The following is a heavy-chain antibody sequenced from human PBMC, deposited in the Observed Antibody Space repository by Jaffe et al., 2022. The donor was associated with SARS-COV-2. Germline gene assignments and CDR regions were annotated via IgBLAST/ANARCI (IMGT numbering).Heavy chain of an antibody. CDR1: GFTFSSYG. CDR3: AKDRGMGYYFDY. CDR2: ISYDGSNK. D-gene: IGHD3-16*01. Sequence: QVQLVESGGGVVQPGRSLRLSCAASGFTFSSYGMHWVRQAPGKGLEWVAVISYDGSNKYYADSVKGRFTISRDNSKNTLYLQMNSLRAEDTAVYYCAKDRGMGYYFDYWGQGTLVTVSS. V-gene: IGHV3-30*18. J-gene: IGHJ4*02.